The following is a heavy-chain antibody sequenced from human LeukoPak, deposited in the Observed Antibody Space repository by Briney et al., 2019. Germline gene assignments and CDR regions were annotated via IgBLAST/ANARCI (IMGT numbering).Heavy chain of an antibody. J-gene: IGHJ4*02. V-gene: IGHV1-18*01. CDR2: ISAYNGNT. CDR1: GYTFTSYG. Sequence: ASVKVSCKASGYTFTSYGISWVRQAPGQGLEWMGWISAYNGNTNYARKLQGRVTMTTDTSTSTAYMGLRSLRSDDTAVYYCARAPSPYSSSWYVWGQGTLVTVSS. D-gene: IGHD6-13*01. CDR3: ARAPSPYSSSWYV.